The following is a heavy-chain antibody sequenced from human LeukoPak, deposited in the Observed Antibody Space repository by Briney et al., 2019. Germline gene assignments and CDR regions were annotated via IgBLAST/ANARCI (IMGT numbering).Heavy chain of an antibody. J-gene: IGHJ3*02. CDR1: GFTFSSYG. CDR2: ISGSGVYT. CDR3: AKAVDLATISVDI. D-gene: IGHD5-24*01. Sequence: GGSLRLSCAASGFTFSSYGMNWVRQAPGKGLEWVSGISGSGVYTYYADSVKGRFTISRDNSRNTLYLVMNSLRVDDTAVYYCAKAVDLATISVDIWGQGTMVTVSS. V-gene: IGHV3-23*01.